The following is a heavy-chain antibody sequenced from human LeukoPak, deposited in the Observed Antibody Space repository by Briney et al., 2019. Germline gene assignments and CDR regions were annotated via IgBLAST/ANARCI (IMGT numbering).Heavy chain of an antibody. V-gene: IGHV4-39*07. CDR2: ISYSGNT. CDR3: AREPSAFWIGYYIGGHFDY. D-gene: IGHD3-3*01. J-gene: IGHJ4*02. Sequence: SETLSLTCGVSGGSFRSDSYYWGWIRQSPGKGLEWIGSISYSGNTYYNPSLQSRVTISEDTSRNQFSLKLTSVTAADTAVYHCAREPSAFWIGYYIGGHFDYWGQGVLVTVSS. CDR1: GGSFRSDSYY.